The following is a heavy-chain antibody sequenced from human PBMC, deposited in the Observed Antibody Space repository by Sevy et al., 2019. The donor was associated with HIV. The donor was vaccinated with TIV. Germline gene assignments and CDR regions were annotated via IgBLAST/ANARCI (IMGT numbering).Heavy chain of an antibody. D-gene: IGHD3-16*01. J-gene: IGHJ3*01. CDR1: GFTFGDYA. Sequence: GGSLRLSCTASGFTFGDYAMSWFRQAPGKGLEWVGLFRSKGYGGTTEYAASVKGRFIMSRDDSKSIAYLQMNSLKTEVTAVYYCTRGPRGGWAFDLWGQGTMVTVSS. CDR3: TRGPRGGWAFDL. CDR2: FRSKGYGGTT. V-gene: IGHV3-49*03.